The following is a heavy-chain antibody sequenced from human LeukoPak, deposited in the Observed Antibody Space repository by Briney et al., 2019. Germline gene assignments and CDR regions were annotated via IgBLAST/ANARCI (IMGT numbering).Heavy chain of an antibody. D-gene: IGHD2-2*01. CDR1: GFTFSSYA. CDR2: ISYDGSNK. J-gene: IGHJ4*02. Sequence: PGGSLRLSCAASGFTFSSYAMHWVRQAPGKGLEWVAVISYDGSNKYYADSVKGRFTISRDNSKNTLYLQMNSLRAEDTAVYYCARGVPAAAFDYWGQGTLVTVSS. CDR3: ARGVPAAAFDY. V-gene: IGHV3-30-3*01.